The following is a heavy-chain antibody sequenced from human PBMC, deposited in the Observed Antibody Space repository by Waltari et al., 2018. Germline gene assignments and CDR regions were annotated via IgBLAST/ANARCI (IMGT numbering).Heavy chain of an antibody. Sequence: EVQLAESGGSVVRPGGSLRLSCVASGFKFDNYGMNWVRQAPGRGLEWVSYSNWNGGSRGYADSVKGRFIISRDNDRNSLYLEMNSLRDEDTAMYYCVRSMVTAVYYFDSWGQGTLVTVSS. J-gene: IGHJ4*02. CDR3: VRSMVTAVYYFDS. D-gene: IGHD2-21*02. V-gene: IGHV3-20*04. CDR2: SNWNGGSR. CDR1: GFKFDNYG.